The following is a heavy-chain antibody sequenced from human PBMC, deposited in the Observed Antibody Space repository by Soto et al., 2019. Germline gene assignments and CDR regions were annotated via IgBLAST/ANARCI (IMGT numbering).Heavy chain of an antibody. CDR2: ISGSGGST. J-gene: IGHJ4*02. Sequence: GGSLRLSCAASGFTFSSYAMSWVRQAPGKGLEWVSAISGSGGSTYYADSVKGRFTISRDNSKNTLYLQMNSLKAEDTAVYYCAKDQYSSSWYYFDYWGQGTLVTVSS. CDR3: AKDQYSSSWYYFDY. D-gene: IGHD6-13*01. V-gene: IGHV3-23*01. CDR1: GFTFSSYA.